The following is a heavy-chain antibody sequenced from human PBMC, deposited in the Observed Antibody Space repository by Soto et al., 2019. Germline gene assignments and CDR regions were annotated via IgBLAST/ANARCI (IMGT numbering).Heavy chain of an antibody. CDR2: IIPILGIA. J-gene: IGHJ1*01. D-gene: IGHD6-19*01. V-gene: IGHV1-69*02. Sequence: SVKVSCKASGGTFSSYTISWVRQAPGQGLEWMGRIIPILGIANYAQKFQGRVTITADKSTSTAYMELSSLRSEDTAVYYCAVTGIAVAGTSSVYFQHWGQGTLVTVSS. CDR1: GGTFSSYT. CDR3: AVTGIAVAGTSSVYFQH.